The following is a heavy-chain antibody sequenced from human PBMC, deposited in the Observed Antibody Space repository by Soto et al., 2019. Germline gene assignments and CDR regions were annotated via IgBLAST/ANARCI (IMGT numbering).Heavy chain of an antibody. J-gene: IGHJ4*02. V-gene: IGHV3-30*18. D-gene: IGHD4-17*01. CDR2: ISYDGNNK. Sequence: QVQLVESGGGVVQPGRSLRLSCAASGFTFSSYGMHWVRQAPGKGLEWVAVISYDGNNKYYADSVKGRFTISRDNFKNTLYLQMDSLSAEDTAMYYCAKDHLLTTVTTPSYWGQGTLVTVSS. CDR1: GFTFSSYG. CDR3: AKDHLLTTVTTPSY.